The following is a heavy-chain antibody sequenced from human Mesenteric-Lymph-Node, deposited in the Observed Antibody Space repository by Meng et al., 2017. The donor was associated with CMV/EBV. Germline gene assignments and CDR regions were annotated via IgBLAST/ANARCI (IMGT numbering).Heavy chain of an antibody. CDR2: ISAHNGNT. V-gene: IGHV1-18*01. J-gene: IGHJ4*02. D-gene: IGHD5-12*01. Sequence: ASVKVSCKASGYTFTSYGISWVRQAPGQGLEWMGWISAHNGNTNYAQKVQDRVTMTTDTSTSTAYMEMRSLRSDDTAFYYCARDRRYSGYDSGSFDYWGQGTLVTVSS. CDR3: ARDRRYSGYDSGSFDY. CDR1: GYTFTSYG.